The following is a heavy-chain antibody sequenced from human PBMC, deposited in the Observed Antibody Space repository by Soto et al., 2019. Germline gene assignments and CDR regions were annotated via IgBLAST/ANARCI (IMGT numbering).Heavy chain of an antibody. J-gene: IGHJ3*02. Sequence: ASVKVSCKASGYTFTGYYMHWVRQAPGQGLEWMGWINPNSGGTNYAQKFQGWVTMTRDTSISTAYMELSRLRSDDTAVYYCAREDSSGYYWKAFDIWGQGTMVT. V-gene: IGHV1-2*04. D-gene: IGHD3-22*01. CDR2: INPNSGGT. CDR3: AREDSSGYYWKAFDI. CDR1: GYTFTGYY.